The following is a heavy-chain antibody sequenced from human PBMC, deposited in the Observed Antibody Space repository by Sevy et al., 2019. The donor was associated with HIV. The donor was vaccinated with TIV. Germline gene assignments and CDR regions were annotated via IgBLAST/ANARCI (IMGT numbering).Heavy chain of an antibody. J-gene: IGHJ5*02. CDR2: IKRKTDGGSA. CDR1: GYTFNNDW. CDR3: TGATVFGVTWFDP. V-gene: IGHV3-15*01. Sequence: GGSLRLYCAASGYTFNNDWMSWVRQAPGKGLEWLGRIKRKTDGGSAEYASPVKGRFTISRDDSKSTLYLQMNRLRTEDTGVYYCTGATVFGVTWFDPWGQGALVTVSS. D-gene: IGHD3-3*01.